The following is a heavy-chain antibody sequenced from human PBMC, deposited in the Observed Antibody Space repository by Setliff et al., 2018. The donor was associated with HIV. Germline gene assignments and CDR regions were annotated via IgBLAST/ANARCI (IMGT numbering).Heavy chain of an antibody. CDR2: FDPEDGET. CDR3: TSFYKLTGTTSFDY. D-gene: IGHD1-7*01. J-gene: IGHJ4*02. Sequence: ASVKVSCKVSGYTLSELCIHWVRQAPGKGLEWMGGFDPEDGETIYAQNFQGRVAMTEDTSTDTAHMQLSSLRSEDTAVYYCTSFYKLTGTTSFDYWGQGTLVTVSS. CDR1: GYTLSELC. V-gene: IGHV1-24*01.